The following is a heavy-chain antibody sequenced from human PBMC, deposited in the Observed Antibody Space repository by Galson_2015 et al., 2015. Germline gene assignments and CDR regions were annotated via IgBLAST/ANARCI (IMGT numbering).Heavy chain of an antibody. D-gene: IGHD6-13*01. CDR3: ARHRAAGGGYYYGMDV. Sequence: QSGAEVKKAGESLEISRKTSGYRFSNYWIAWVRQMPGKGLEWMGIINPGDSDTRYSPSLQGQVTISVDKSMNTAYLQWSSLKASDTAMYYCARHRAAGGGYYYGMDVWGQGTTVTVSS. CDR1: GYRFSNYW. J-gene: IGHJ6*02. CDR2: INPGDSDT. V-gene: IGHV5-51*01.